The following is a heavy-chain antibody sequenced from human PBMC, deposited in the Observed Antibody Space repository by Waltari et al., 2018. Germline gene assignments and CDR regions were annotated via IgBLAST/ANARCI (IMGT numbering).Heavy chain of an antibody. CDR2: ISGDSRYI. CDR1: GFGLSGFN. CDR3: ARDRAYTTSSGTFWWFSP. J-gene: IGHJ5*02. V-gene: IGHV3-21*01. D-gene: IGHD6-6*01. Sequence: EVQLVESGGGLVKPGGSLRLHCAASGFGLSGFNFQWFRQAPGKGLEWVSSISGDSRYIYYAASVKGRFTVSRDNAENSLFLQMNSLRAEDTAIYYCARDRAYTTSSGTFWWFSPWGQGTLVTVSS.